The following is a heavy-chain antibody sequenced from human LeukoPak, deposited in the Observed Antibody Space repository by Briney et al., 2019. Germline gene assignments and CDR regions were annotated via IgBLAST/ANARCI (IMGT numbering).Heavy chain of an antibody. V-gene: IGHV3-30-3*01. J-gene: IGHJ5*02. CDR3: ATSPTFDP. CDR2: ISYDGSNK. Sequence: GGSLRPSCAASGFAFKTYAMTWVRQAPGKGLEWVAVISYDGSNKYYADSVKGRFTISRDNSKNTLYLQMNSLRAEDTAVYYCATSPTFDPWGQGTLVTVSS. CDR1: GFAFKTYA.